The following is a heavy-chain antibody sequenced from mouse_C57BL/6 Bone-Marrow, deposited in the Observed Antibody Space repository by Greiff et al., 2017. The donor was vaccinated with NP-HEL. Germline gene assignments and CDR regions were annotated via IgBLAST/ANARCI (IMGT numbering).Heavy chain of an antibody. CDR3: ARPSIYYDYVYAMDY. CDR2: IDPSDSYT. Sequence: QVQLQQPGAELVRPGTSVKLSCKASGYTFTSYWMHWVKQRPGQGLEWIGVIDPSDSYTNYNQKFKGKATLTADTSSSTAYMQLSSLTSEDSAVYYCARPSIYYDYVYAMDYWGQGTSVTVSS. J-gene: IGHJ4*01. CDR1: GYTFTSYW. D-gene: IGHD2-4*01. V-gene: IGHV1-59*01.